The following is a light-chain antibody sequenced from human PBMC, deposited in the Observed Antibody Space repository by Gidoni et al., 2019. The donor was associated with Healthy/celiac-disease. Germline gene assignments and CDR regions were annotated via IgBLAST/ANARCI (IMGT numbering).Light chain of an antibody. CDR2: AAS. J-gene: IGKJ1*01. Sequence: DIQLTQSPSFLSASVGDRVTIICRASQGISSYLAWYQQKPGKAPKLLIYAASTLQSGVPSRFSGSGSGTEFTLTISSLQPEDFATYYCQQLNSYPWTFGQGTKVEIK. CDR1: QGISSY. CDR3: QQLNSYPWT. V-gene: IGKV1-9*01.